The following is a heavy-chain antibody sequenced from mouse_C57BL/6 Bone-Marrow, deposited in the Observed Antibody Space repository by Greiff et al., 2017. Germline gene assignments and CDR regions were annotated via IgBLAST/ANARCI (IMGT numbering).Heavy chain of an antibody. CDR2: IHSNSGCT. CDR1: GYTFTSYW. J-gene: IGHJ3*01. Sequence: QVQLQQPGAELVKPGASVKLSCKASGYTFTSYWMHWVTQSPGQGLEWIGMIHSNSGCTNYNEKFKSKANLTVDKSSSTANMQHGSLTSEDSAVYYCGRKAYWGQGTLVTVSA. CDR3: GRKAY. V-gene: IGHV1-64*01.